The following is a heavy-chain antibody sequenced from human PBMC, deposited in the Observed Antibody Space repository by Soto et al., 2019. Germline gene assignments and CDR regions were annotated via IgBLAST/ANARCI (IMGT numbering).Heavy chain of an antibody. J-gene: IGHJ4*02. CDR1: GGTFISYA. V-gene: IGHV1-69*01. CDR2: IIPFCGTA. Sequence: QVQLVQSGAEVKKPGSSVQVSCKDSGGTFISYAISWVRQAPGRELEWMGGIIPFCGTANYAQKFQGRVTITADESTSTAYMELRSLRYEDTAVYYCARGNTMVRGVRDYWGQGTLVTVSS. CDR3: ARGNTMVRGVRDY. D-gene: IGHD3-10*01.